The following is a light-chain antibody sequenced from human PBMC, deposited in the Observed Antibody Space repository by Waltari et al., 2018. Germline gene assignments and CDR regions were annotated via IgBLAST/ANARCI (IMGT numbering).Light chain of an antibody. CDR3: QQRSNWQDT. Sequence: EIVLTQSPATLSLSPGERATLSCRASQSISSFLAWYQQKPGQAPRLLIYDASNRATAIPARFSGSGSGTDFTLTISSLEPEDFAVYYCQQRSNWQDTFGQGTKLEIK. CDR1: QSISSF. CDR2: DAS. V-gene: IGKV3-11*01. J-gene: IGKJ2*01.